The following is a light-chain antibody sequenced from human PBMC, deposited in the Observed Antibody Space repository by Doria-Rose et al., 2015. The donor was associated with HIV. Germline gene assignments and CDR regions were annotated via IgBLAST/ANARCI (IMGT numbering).Light chain of an antibody. V-gene: IGKV3-20*01. Sequence: ETVLTQSPGTLSLSPGERATLSCRASQRVKSSYLAWYQQKPGQAPRLLIYDASTRATGIPDRFSGSVSGTDFTLTISRLEPEDVAVYYCQQYGTSRGTFGQGTRLEIK. CDR3: QQYGTSRGT. J-gene: IGKJ5*01. CDR2: DAS. CDR1: QRVKSSY.